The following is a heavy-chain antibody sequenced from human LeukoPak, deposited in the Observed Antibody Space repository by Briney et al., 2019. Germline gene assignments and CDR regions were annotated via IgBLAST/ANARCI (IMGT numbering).Heavy chain of an antibody. CDR3: ATFRGREVRGVIILEGYYFDY. CDR1: GYTFTGYY. Sequence: ASVKVSCKASGYTFTGYYMHWVRQAPGQGLEWMGWINPNSGGTNYAQKFQGRVTMTEDTSTDTAYMELSSLRSEDTAVYYCATFRGREVRGVIILEGYYFDYWGQGTLVTVSS. D-gene: IGHD3-10*01. J-gene: IGHJ4*02. V-gene: IGHV1-2*02. CDR2: INPNSGGT.